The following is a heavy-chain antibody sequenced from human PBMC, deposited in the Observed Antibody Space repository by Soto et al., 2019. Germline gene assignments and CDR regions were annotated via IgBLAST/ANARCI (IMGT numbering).Heavy chain of an antibody. CDR2: MNPNSGNT. Sequence: ASVKVSCKASGYTFTSYDINWVRQATGQGLEWMGWMNPNSGNTGYAQKFQGRVTMTRNTSISTAYMELSSLRSEDTAVYYCARSTLTDDYIWRRLNAFDIWGQGTMVTVSS. V-gene: IGHV1-8*01. CDR3: ARSTLTDDYIWRRLNAFDI. D-gene: IGHD3-16*01. CDR1: GYTFTSYD. J-gene: IGHJ3*02.